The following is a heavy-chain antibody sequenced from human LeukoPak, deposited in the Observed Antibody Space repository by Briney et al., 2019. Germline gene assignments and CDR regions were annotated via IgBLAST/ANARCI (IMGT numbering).Heavy chain of an antibody. V-gene: IGHV3-30*02. D-gene: IGHD3-10*01. Sequence: GGSLRLSCAASGFTFSSYGMHWVRQAPGQGLEWVAFIRYDGSNKYYADSVKGRFTISRDNSKNTLYLQMNSLRAEDTAVYYCAKDRDTWYYYGSGSSSKPDYWGQGTLVTVSS. J-gene: IGHJ4*02. CDR2: IRYDGSNK. CDR1: GFTFSSYG. CDR3: AKDRDTWYYYGSGSSSKPDY.